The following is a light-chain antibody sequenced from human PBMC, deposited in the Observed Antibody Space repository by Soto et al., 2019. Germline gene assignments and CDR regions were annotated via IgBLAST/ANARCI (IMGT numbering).Light chain of an antibody. V-gene: IGKV3-11*01. Sequence: EIVLTQSPATLPLSPGERATLSCRASQSVSSYLAWYQQKPGQAPRLLIYDASNRATGIPARFNGSGSGTDFTPTISSLEPEDFAVYYCHQRSNWPLTFGGGTKMEIK. CDR1: QSVSSY. CDR3: HQRSNWPLT. CDR2: DAS. J-gene: IGKJ4*01.